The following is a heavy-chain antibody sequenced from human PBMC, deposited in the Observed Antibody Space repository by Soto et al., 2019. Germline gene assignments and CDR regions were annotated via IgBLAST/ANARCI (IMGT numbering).Heavy chain of an antibody. CDR2: VSGSGGST. J-gene: IGHJ4*02. CDR1: GFTFSSCA. D-gene: IGHD1-26*01. Sequence: EVQVLESGGGLVQPGGSLRLSCAASGFTFSSCAMSWVRQAPGRGLEWVPAVSGSGGSTYYADSVKGQFTISRDNSKNTLYMPMNRLRAEDTAVYYWAKVGRYRPCGQSYSYSFEYWGQGTLVTVSS. CDR3: AKVGRYRPCGQSYSYSFEY. V-gene: IGHV3-23*01.